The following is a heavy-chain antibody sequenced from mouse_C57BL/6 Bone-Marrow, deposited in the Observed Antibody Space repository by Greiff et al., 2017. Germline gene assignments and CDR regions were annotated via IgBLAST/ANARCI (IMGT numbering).Heavy chain of an antibody. CDR1: GYTFTDYY. CDR2: INPNNGGT. Sequence: EVQLQQSGPELVKPGASVKISCKASGYTFTDYYMNWVKQSHGKSLEWIGDINPNNGGTSYNQKFKGKATLTVDKSSSTAYMELRSLTSEDSAVYSCARPLVCYDCLGLFAYWGQGTLVTVSA. V-gene: IGHV1-26*01. D-gene: IGHD2-4*01. CDR3: ARPLVCYDCLGLFAY. J-gene: IGHJ3*01.